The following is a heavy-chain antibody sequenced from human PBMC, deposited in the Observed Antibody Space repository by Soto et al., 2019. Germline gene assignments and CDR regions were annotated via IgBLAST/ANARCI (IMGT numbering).Heavy chain of an antibody. CDR2: IFYSGST. J-gene: IGHJ5*02. V-gene: IGHV4-39*01. Sequence: QLQLQESGPGLVKPSETLSLTCNVSGGSISSSRSYWAWIRQPPGKGLEWIANIFYSGSTYYNPSLKSRVTVSVDTSKNQFSLKLSTVTAADTAVYYCARQAAAAATELWFDPWGQGTLVTVS. D-gene: IGHD6-13*01. CDR1: GGSISSSRSY. CDR3: ARQAAAAATELWFDP.